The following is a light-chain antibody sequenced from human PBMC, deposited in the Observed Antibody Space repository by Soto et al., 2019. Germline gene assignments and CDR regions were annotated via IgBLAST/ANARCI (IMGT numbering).Light chain of an antibody. CDR1: QSLLHSNGYTY. CDR3: MQALQNPIT. CDR2: LGS. V-gene: IGKV2-28*01. Sequence: DIVMTQSPLSLPVTPGEPASISCRSSQSLLHSNGYTYLDWYLQRPGQSPQLLIYLGSNRASGVPDRISGSGSGTECTLKISRVEAEDVGIYYCMQALQNPITFGPGTKVEIK. J-gene: IGKJ3*01.